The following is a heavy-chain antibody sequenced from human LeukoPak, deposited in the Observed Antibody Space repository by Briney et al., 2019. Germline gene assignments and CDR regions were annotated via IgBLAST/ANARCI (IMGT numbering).Heavy chain of an antibody. D-gene: IGHD1-26*01. Sequence: GGSLRLSCAASGFTFSSYAMSWVRQAPGKGLEWVSAISGGGGSTYYADSVKGRFTISRDNSKNTLYLQMNSLRAEDTAVYYCAKSVRKIVGATQIDYWGQGTLVTVSS. V-gene: IGHV3-23*01. CDR1: GFTFSSYA. CDR2: ISGGGGST. CDR3: AKSVRKIVGATQIDY. J-gene: IGHJ4*02.